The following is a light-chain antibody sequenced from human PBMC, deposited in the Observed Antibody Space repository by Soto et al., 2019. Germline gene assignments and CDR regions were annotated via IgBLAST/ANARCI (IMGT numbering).Light chain of an antibody. J-gene: IGKJ4*01. CDR2: AAS. CDR1: QGVSSY. V-gene: IGKV1-9*01. Sequence: DIQLTQSPSFLSASVGDRVTITCRASQGVSSYLAWFQQKPGKAPKLLIYAASTMQSGVQSRFSGSGSGTEFTLTISSLQHEDFATYYCQQRKSYPLTFGGGTKVEIK. CDR3: QQRKSYPLT.